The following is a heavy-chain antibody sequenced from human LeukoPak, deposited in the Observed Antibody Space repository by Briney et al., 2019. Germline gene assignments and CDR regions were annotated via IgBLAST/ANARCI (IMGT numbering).Heavy chain of an antibody. V-gene: IGHV1-18*01. CDR2: ISTYHGNT. CDR3: ARGSGWDHYFDY. CDR1: GYTFNSHG. J-gene: IGHJ4*02. Sequence: ASVKVSCKASGYTFNSHGISWVRQAPGQGLEWMGWISTYHGNTNYAQKLQGRVTMTTDTSTSTAYMELRSLRSDDTAVYYCARGSGWDHYFDYWGQGTLVTVSS. D-gene: IGHD6-19*01.